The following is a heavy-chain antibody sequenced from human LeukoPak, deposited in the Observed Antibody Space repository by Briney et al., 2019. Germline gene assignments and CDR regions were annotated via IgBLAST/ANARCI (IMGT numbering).Heavy chain of an antibody. CDR1: GFTFSSYA. CDR2: ISYDGSNK. Sequence: PGGSLRLSCAASGFTFSSYAMHWVRQAPGKGLEWVAVISYDGSNKYYADSVKGRFTISRDNSKNTLYLQMNSLRAEDTAVYYCATYYYDSSGYYYFDYWGQGTLVTVSS. D-gene: IGHD3-22*01. CDR3: ATYYYDSSGYYYFDY. V-gene: IGHV3-30-3*01. J-gene: IGHJ4*02.